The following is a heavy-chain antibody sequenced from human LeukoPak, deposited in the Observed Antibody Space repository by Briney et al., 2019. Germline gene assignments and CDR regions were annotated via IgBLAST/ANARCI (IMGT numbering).Heavy chain of an antibody. Sequence: GGSLRLSCAASGFTFSNYGMHWVRQAPGKGLEWVAVIWYDGSNKYYADSVKGRFTISRDNSKNTLYLQMNSLRAEDTAVYYCAKSVAVATYYFDYWGQGTLVTVSS. CDR3: AKSVAVATYYFDY. CDR2: IWYDGSNK. J-gene: IGHJ4*02. D-gene: IGHD5-12*01. CDR1: GFTFSNYG. V-gene: IGHV3-30*02.